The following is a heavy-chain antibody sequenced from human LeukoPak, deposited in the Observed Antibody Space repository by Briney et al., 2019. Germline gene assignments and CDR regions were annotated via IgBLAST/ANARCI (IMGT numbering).Heavy chain of an antibody. CDR1: GGTFISYA. CDR2: IIPIFGTR. J-gene: IGHJ6*03. Sequence: SVKVSCKASGGTFISYAMSWVRQAPGQGLEWMGGIIPIFGTRNYAQKFQDRVTITADKSTSTAYMELSSLRSEDTAVYYCARVVGLTGYSSSWYSGYYYYMDVWGKGTTVTVSS. D-gene: IGHD6-13*01. V-gene: IGHV1-69*06. CDR3: ARVVGLTGYSSSWYSGYYYYMDV.